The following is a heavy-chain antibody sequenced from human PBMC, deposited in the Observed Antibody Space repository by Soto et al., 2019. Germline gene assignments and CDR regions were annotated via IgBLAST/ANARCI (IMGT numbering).Heavy chain of an antibody. V-gene: IGHV1-24*01. D-gene: IGHD4-4*01. Sequence: ASVKVSCKVSGYTLTELSMHWVRQAPGKGLGWMGGFDPEDGETIYAQKFQGRVTMTEDTSTDTAYMELSSLRSEDTAVYYCATERTVTTELDYWGQGTLVTVSS. CDR2: FDPEDGET. CDR3: ATERTVTTELDY. J-gene: IGHJ4*02. CDR1: GYTLTELS.